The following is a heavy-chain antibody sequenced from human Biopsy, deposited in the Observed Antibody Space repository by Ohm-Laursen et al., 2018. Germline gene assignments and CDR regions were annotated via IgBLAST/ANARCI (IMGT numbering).Heavy chain of an antibody. V-gene: IGHV1-18*04. CDR3: AREGTSVTFFGKISDYYFDF. D-gene: IGHD3-3*01. CDR2: ISVKTGNT. CDR1: GYTFTDYF. Sequence: ASVKVSCKASGYTFTDYFLHWVRQAPGQGLEWLGWISVKTGNTNYTQKLQGRVTMTTDTSTNTACMELRSLRSDDTALYYCAREGTSVTFFGKISDYYFDFWGPGTVVTVSS. J-gene: IGHJ4*02.